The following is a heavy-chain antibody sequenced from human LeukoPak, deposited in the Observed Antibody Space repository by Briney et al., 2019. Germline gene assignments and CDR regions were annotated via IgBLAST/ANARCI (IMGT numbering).Heavy chain of an antibody. CDR3: ARGRYAAWGYSYGAKALDY. D-gene: IGHD5-18*01. V-gene: IGHV3-21*01. CDR1: GFTFSSYE. CDR2: ISSSSSYI. J-gene: IGHJ4*02. Sequence: GGSLRLSCAASGFTFSSYEMNWVRQAPGKGLEWVSSISSSSSYIYYADSVKGRFTISRDNAKNSLYLQMNSLRAEDTAVYYCARGRYAAWGYSYGAKALDYWGQGTLVTVSS.